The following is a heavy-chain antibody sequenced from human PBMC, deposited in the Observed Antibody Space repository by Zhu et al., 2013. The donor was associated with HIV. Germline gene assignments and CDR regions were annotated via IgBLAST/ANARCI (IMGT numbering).Heavy chain of an antibody. J-gene: IGHJ1*01. CDR2: INPRGGSA. V-gene: IGHV1-46*02. Sequence: QIQLVQSGAELKQVGSSVSISCKTSGYTFNTFFIHWLRRAPGQGLEWMGIINPRGGSATYSKKFEGRVLMTRDSSRNTVYMDLANLTPADTALYFCARDQGXPVATSRSTLEYFQFWGQGT. CDR3: ARDQGXPVATSRSTLEYFQF. CDR1: GYTFNTFF.